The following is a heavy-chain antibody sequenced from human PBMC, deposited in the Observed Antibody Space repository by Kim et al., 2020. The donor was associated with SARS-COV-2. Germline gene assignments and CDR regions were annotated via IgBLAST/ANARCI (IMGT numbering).Heavy chain of an antibody. CDR1: GFTFSNYA. CDR2: INAQSDYI. D-gene: IGHD2-2*01. CDR3: SRSHSVQYQRTDCFDI. J-gene: IGHJ3*02. Sequence: GGSLRLSCVASGFTFSNYAMNWVRQAPGKGLEWIASINAQSDYIYYSTSATGRLTVTRDNPNNTFLLHMRSLRVDDTAIAYCSRSHSVQYQRTDCFDIWG. V-gene: IGHV3-21*06.